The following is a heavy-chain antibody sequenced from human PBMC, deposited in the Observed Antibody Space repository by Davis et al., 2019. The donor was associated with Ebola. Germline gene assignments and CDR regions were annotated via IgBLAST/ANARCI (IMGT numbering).Heavy chain of an antibody. CDR2: IKSKTDGGTT. CDR1: GFTFSTAW. J-gene: IGHJ4*02. Sequence: GGSLRLSCAASGFTFSTAWMSWVRQAPGKGLEWVGRIKSKTDGGTTDYAAPVKGRFTISRDDSKNTLYLQMNSLKTEDTAVYYCARDPYSTGITIFGVVDAYFDYWGQGTLVTVSS. V-gene: IGHV3-15*01. D-gene: IGHD3-3*01. CDR3: ARDPYSTGITIFGVVDAYFDY.